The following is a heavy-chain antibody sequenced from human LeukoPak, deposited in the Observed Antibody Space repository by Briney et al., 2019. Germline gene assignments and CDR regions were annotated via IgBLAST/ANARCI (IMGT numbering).Heavy chain of an antibody. Sequence: GGSLRFSCAASAFTFSSSSMTWVRQAPGKGLEWDPGIIDSGDITYYANSVKGRFTISRDNSKDTLYLQMNSLRAEDTAVYYCAKLGGRGVYNYYVGVWGKGTTVAVSS. J-gene: IGHJ6*03. CDR3: AKLGGRGVYNYYVGV. CDR2: IIDSGDIT. CDR1: AFTFSSSS. D-gene: IGHD3-16*01. V-gene: IGHV3-23*01.